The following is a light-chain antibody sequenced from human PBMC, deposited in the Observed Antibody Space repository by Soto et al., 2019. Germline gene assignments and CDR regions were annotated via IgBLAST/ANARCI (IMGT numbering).Light chain of an antibody. CDR1: QSISTS. CDR2: KAS. CDR3: QQYNSLWT. J-gene: IGKJ1*01. Sequence: DIQMTQSPSTLSASVGDSVTITCRASQSISTSLAWYQQKPGKAPKLLIYKASNLKSGVPSRFSGSGSGTEFTLTISRLQPDDFATYYCQQYNSLWTFGQGTKVEIK. V-gene: IGKV1-5*03.